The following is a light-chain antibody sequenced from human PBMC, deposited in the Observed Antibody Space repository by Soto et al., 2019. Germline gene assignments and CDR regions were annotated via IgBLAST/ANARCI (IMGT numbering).Light chain of an antibody. CDR3: SSYRSNNNVV. V-gene: IGLV2-14*01. CDR1: SSDVGGYNY. CDR2: EVR. Sequence: QSALTQPASVSASPGQSITISCTGASSDVGGYNYVSWYQHLPGKAPRLIIYEVRNRPSGVSDRFSGSKSGNTASLTISGLQAEDEGDYYCSSYRSNNNVVFGGGTQLTVL. J-gene: IGLJ2*01.